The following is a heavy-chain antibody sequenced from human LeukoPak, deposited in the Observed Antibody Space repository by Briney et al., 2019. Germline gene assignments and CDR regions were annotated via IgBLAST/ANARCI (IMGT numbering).Heavy chain of an antibody. CDR1: GFTFSSYW. CDR2: IKQDGSVK. Sequence: PGGSLRLSCAASGFTFSSYWMSWVRQAPGKGLEWVANIKQDGSVKYYVDSVKGRFTISRDNAKNSLYLQMNSLRAEDTAVYYCARALGSGSYYDWFDPWGQGTLVTVSS. V-gene: IGHV3-7*01. CDR3: ARALGSGSYYDWFDP. D-gene: IGHD3-10*02. J-gene: IGHJ5*02.